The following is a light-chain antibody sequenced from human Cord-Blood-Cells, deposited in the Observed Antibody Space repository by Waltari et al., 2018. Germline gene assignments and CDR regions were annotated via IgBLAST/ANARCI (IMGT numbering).Light chain of an antibody. J-gene: IGKJ1*01. V-gene: IGKV1-5*01. Sequence: DIQMTQSPSTLSASVGDRVIITCRASQSISSWLAWYQQKTGKAPKLLIYDASSLESGVPSRFSGSGSGTEFTLTISSLQPDDFATYYCQQYNSYSPWTFGQGTKVEIK. CDR3: QQYNSYSPWT. CDR1: QSISSW. CDR2: DAS.